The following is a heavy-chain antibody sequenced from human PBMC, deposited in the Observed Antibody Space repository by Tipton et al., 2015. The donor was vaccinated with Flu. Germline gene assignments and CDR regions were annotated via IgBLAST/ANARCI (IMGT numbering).Heavy chain of an antibody. Sequence: SLRLSCAASGFTVSSNYMSWVRQAPGKGLEWVSVIYSGGSTYCADSVKGRFTISRHNSKNTLYLQMNSLRAEDTAVYYCARDSVAGNFDYWGQGTLVTVSS. D-gene: IGHD6-19*01. CDR2: IYSGGST. CDR3: ARDSVAGNFDY. J-gene: IGHJ4*02. CDR1: GFTVSSNY. V-gene: IGHV3-53*04.